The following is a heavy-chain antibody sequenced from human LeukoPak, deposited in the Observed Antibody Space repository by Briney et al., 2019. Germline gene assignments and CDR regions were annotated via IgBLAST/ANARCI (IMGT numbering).Heavy chain of an antibody. CDR2: IYYSGST. J-gene: IGHJ4*02. D-gene: IGHD3-16*02. CDR1: GGSVSSGSYY. Sequence: SETLSLTCTVSGGSVSSGSYYWSWIRQPPGKGLEWIGYIYYSGSTNYNPSLKSRVTISVDTSKNQFSLKLSSVTAADTAVYYCARATSESLGELSPSFPDYWGQGTLVTVSS. CDR3: ARATSESLGELSPSFPDY. V-gene: IGHV4-61*01.